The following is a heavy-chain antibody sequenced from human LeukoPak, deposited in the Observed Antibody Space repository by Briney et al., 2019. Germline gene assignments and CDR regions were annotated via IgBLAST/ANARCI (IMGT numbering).Heavy chain of an antibody. CDR3: ASQSSGGFFEDY. V-gene: IGHV3-7*01. J-gene: IGHJ4*02. Sequence: PGGSLRLSCAASGFTFSSYWMSWVRQAPGKGLECVANIKQDGSEKYYVDSVKGRFTIFRDNAKKSLYLQMNSRRAEDTAVYYCASQSSGGFFEDYWGQGTLVTVSS. D-gene: IGHD3-3*01. CDR2: IKQDGSEK. CDR1: GFTFSSYW.